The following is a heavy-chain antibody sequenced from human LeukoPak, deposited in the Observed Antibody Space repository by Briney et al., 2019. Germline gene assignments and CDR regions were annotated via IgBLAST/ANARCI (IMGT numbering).Heavy chain of an antibody. D-gene: IGHD3-10*01. J-gene: IGHJ4*02. CDR3: ARDLDYYGSGSPNYYFDY. V-gene: IGHV1-2*02. Sequence: ASVKVSCKASGYTFTGYYMHWVRQAPGQGLEWMGWINPNSGGTNYAQKFQGRVTMTRDTSISTAYMELSRLRSDDTAVYYCARDLDYYGSGSPNYYFDYWGQGTLVTVSP. CDR1: GYTFTGYY. CDR2: INPNSGGT.